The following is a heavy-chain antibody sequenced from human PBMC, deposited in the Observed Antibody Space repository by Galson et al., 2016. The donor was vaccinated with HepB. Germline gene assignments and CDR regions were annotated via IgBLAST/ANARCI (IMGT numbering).Heavy chain of an antibody. D-gene: IGHD1-26*01. CDR1: GFTFSNYV. J-gene: IGHJ4*02. Sequence: SLRLSCAASGFTFSNYVIHWVRRAPGKGLEWVAFISYDGSNKNYADSVKGRFTISRDNSKNTLYLQMNSLRPEDTAVYYCASDAVGAAQLGSWGQGTLVTVSS. CDR2: ISYDGSNK. CDR3: ASDAVGAAQLGS. V-gene: IGHV3-30-3*01.